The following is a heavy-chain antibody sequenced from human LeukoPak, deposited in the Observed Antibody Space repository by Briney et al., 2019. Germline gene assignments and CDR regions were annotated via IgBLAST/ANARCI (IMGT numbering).Heavy chain of an antibody. Sequence: PSETLSLTCTVSGGSISSYYWSGIRQSPGKGLEWIGYISYSGSTNYNPSLKSRVTISVDTSKNQFSLRLRSVAAADTAVYYCARTVGATSTSFDYWGQGTLVTVSS. CDR3: ARTVGATSTSFDY. CDR2: ISYSGST. D-gene: IGHD1-26*01. V-gene: IGHV4-59*08. J-gene: IGHJ4*02. CDR1: GGSISSYY.